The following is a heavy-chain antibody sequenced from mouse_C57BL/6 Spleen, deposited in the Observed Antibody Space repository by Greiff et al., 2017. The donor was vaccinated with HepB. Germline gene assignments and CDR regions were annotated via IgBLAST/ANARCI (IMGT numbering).Heavy chain of an antibody. J-gene: IGHJ4*01. V-gene: IGHV1-82*01. D-gene: IGHD3-2*02. CDR1: GYAFSSSW. CDR2: IYPGDGDT. Sequence: QVHVKQSGPELVKPGASVKISCKASGYAFSSSWMNWVKQRPGKGLEWIGRIYPGDGDTNYNGKFKGKATLTADKSSSTAYMQLSSLTSEDSAVYFCAREETAQATGYAMDYWGQGTSVTVSS. CDR3: AREETAQATGYAMDY.